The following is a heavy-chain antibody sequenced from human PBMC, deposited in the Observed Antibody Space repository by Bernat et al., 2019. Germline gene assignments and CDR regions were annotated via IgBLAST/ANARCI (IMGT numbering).Heavy chain of an antibody. CDR1: GGSISSYY. J-gene: IGHJ6*02. V-gene: IGHV4-59*01. D-gene: IGHD3-9*01. Sequence: QVQLQESGPGLVKPSETLSLTCTVSGGSISSYYWSWIRQPPGKGLEWIGYIYYSGSTNYNPSLKSRVTISVDTSKNQFSLKLSSVTAADTAVYYCARVRGNYDILTGYYDYYGMDVWGQGTTVTVSS. CDR2: IYYSGST. CDR3: ARVRGNYDILTGYYDYYGMDV.